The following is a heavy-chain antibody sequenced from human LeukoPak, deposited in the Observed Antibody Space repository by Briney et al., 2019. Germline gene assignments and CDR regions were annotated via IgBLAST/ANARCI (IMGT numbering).Heavy chain of an antibody. J-gene: IGHJ1*01. CDR3: ARAFGDYGD. Sequence: SETLSLTCTVSGGSISNKYWSWIRQPPGKGLEWIGYIYYSGSTNYNPSLKSRVTILVDTSKNQFSLKLSSVTAADTAVYYCARAFGDYGDWGQGTLVTVSS. D-gene: IGHD4-17*01. CDR1: GGSISNKY. V-gene: IGHV4-59*01. CDR2: IYYSGST.